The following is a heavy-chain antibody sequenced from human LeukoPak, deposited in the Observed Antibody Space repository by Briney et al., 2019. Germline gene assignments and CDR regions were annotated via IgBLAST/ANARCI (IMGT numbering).Heavy chain of an antibody. D-gene: IGHD3-10*01. CDR2: ITEDGSEK. V-gene: IGHV3-7*01. CDR3: ARILWGSSASNWFDP. J-gene: IGHJ5*02. CDR1: GFTFSNYW. Sequence: PGGSLRLSCAASGFTFSNYWMTWVRQAPGEGQERVASITEDGSEKYFVDSVKGRFTISRDNAKNSLYLQMNSLRAEDTAVYCCARILWGSSASNWFDPWGQGTLVTVSS.